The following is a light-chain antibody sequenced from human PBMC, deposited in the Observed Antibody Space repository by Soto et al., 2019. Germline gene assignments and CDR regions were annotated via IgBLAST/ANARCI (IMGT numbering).Light chain of an antibody. CDR2: GAS. CDR1: QSVSSSY. V-gene: IGKV3-20*01. CDR3: QQYGSSLT. J-gene: IGKJ4*01. Sequence: EIVLTQSPGTLSLSPGERATLSCRASQSVSSSYVAWYQQKPGQAPRLLIYGASSRATGIPDRFSGSGSGTDFTLTISRLEPEDFAVYYCQQYGSSLTVGGGTKVESK.